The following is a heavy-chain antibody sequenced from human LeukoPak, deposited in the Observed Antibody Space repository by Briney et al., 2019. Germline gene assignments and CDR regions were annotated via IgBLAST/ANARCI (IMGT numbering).Heavy chain of an antibody. V-gene: IGHV1-69*05. CDR3: ARSYGAATSWEPVGPAAISSYNWFDP. Sequence: GASVKVSCKASGGTFSSYAISWVRQAPGQGLEWMGGIIPIFGTANYAQKFQGRVTITTDESTSTAYMELSSLRSEDTAVYYCARSYGAATSWEPVGPAAISSYNWFDPWGQGTLVTVSS. CDR1: GGTFSSYA. D-gene: IGHD2-2*01. CDR2: IIPIFGTA. J-gene: IGHJ5*02.